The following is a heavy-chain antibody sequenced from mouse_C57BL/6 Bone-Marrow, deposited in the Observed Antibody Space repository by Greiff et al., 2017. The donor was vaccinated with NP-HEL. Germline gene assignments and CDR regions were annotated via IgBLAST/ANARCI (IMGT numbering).Heavy chain of an antibody. V-gene: IGHV1-64*01. CDR1: GYTFTSYW. Sequence: QVQLQQPGAELVKPGASVKLSCKASGYTFTSYWMHWVKQRPGQGLEWIGMIHPNSGSTNYNEKFKSKATLTVDKSSSTAYMQLSSLTSEDSAVYYCARFPIDYDYIDWGQGTLVTVSA. J-gene: IGHJ3*01. D-gene: IGHD2-4*01. CDR2: IHPNSGST. CDR3: ARFPIDYDYID.